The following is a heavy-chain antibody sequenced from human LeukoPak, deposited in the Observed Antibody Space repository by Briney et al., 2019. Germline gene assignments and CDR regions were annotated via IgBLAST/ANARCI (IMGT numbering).Heavy chain of an antibody. J-gene: IGHJ4*02. CDR2: IYYSGST. D-gene: IGHD5-24*01. CDR3: ARLRGDGYNYVDS. Sequence: SETLSLTCTVSGGSISSYYWSWTRQPPGKGLEWIGYIYYSGSTNYNPSLKSRVTISVDTSKNQFSLKLSSVTAADTAVYYCARLRGDGYNYVDSWGQGTLVTASS. V-gene: IGHV4-59*12. CDR1: GGSISSYY.